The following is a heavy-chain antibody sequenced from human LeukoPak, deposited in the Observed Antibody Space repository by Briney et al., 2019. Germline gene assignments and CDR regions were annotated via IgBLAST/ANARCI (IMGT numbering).Heavy chain of an antibody. J-gene: IGHJ4*02. CDR2: ISSSSSYI. CDR3: AREGQNYDFWSANTSPFDY. Sequence: GGSLRLSCAASGFTFSSYSMNWVRQAPGKGLEWVSSISSSSSYIYDADSVKGRFTISRDNAKNSLYLQMNSLRDEDTAVYYCAREGQNYDFWSANTSPFDYWGQGTLVTVSS. D-gene: IGHD3-3*01. CDR1: GFTFSSYS. V-gene: IGHV3-21*01.